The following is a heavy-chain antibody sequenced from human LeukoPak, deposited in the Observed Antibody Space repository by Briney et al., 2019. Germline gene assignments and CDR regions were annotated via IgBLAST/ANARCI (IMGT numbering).Heavy chain of an antibody. CDR3: VAQSGYFQFDP. CDR1: GGSISGSSDY. V-gene: IGHV4-39*01. D-gene: IGHD3-3*01. CDR2: IRYSGST. Sequence: KTSETLSLTCSVSGGSISGSSDYWGWMRQPPGKGLEWIGSIRYSGSTYYNPFLKSRVTISADTSKNQFSLKLSSVTAADTAVYYCVAQSGYFQFDPWGQGTLVTVSS. J-gene: IGHJ5*02.